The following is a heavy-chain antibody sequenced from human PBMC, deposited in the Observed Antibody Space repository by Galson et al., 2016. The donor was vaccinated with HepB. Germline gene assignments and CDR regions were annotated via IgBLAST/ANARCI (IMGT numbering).Heavy chain of an antibody. J-gene: IGHJ4*02. D-gene: IGHD2-2*02. CDR3: TTRVLTAALRSYFDY. Sequence: SLRLSCAASGFTFSNAWMNWVRQAPGKGLEWVGRIKRISDGGTTDYAAPVKGRFTISRDDSENTLYLQMNSLKTEDTAVYYCTTRVLTAALRSYFDYWGQGTLVTVSS. V-gene: IGHV3-15*07. CDR2: IKRISDGGTT. CDR1: GFTFSNAW.